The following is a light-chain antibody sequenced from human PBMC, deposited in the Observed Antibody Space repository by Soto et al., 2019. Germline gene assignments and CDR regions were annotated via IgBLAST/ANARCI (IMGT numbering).Light chain of an antibody. CDR2: GAS. CDR1: QSVNHN. CDR3: QQSNNWPYT. J-gene: IGKJ2*01. Sequence: EIVMTQSPATLSVSPGERATLSCRASQSVNHNLAWYQQKPGQAPRLLFYGASFRATGVPARFSGSGSGTDITLTISSLQSEDFAIYYCQQSNNWPYTFGQGTKLEIK. V-gene: IGKV3-15*01.